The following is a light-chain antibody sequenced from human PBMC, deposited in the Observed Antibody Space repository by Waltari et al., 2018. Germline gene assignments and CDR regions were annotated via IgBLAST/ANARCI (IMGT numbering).Light chain of an antibody. Sequence: QSALTQPASVSVSPGQSITISCSGTSSDVGSHKFVSWFQQHPGKVPKLMIYESSKRASGVSNRFSGSKSDNTASLTITGLQTEDEADYYCCSYVGGITPFLVFGGGTKVTVL. J-gene: IGLJ2*01. CDR3: CSYVGGITPFLV. CDR1: SSDVGSHKF. V-gene: IGLV2-23*01. CDR2: ESS.